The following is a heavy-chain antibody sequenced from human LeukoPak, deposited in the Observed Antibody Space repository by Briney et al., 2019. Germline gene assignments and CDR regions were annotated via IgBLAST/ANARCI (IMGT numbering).Heavy chain of an antibody. CDR1: GGSISSGGYY. CDR3: ARVIASQDSWFDP. CDR2: IYYSGGT. V-gene: IGHV4-31*03. J-gene: IGHJ5*02. Sequence: SETLSLTCTVSGGSISSGGYYWSWIRQHPGKGLEWIGYIYYSGGTYYNPSLKSRVTISVDTSKNQFSLKLSSVTAADTAVYYCARVIASQDSWFDPWGQGTLVTVSS. D-gene: IGHD2-15*01.